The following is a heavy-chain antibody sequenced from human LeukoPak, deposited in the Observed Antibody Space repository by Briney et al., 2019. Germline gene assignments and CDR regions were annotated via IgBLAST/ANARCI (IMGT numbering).Heavy chain of an antibody. CDR3: ARYDGTNGVCYNCFDY. Sequence: PSETLSLTCTVSGGSISSYYWSWIRQPPGKGLEWIGYIYSSGSTNYTPSLKSRVTISVDTSKNQFSLKLSSVTAADTAVYYCARYDGTNGVCYNCFDYWGQGTLVTVSS. CDR1: GGSISSYY. J-gene: IGHJ4*02. CDR2: IYSSGST. D-gene: IGHD2-8*01. V-gene: IGHV4-59*01.